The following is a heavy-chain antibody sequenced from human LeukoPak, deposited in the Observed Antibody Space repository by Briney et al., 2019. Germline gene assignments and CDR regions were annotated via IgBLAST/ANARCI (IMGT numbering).Heavy chain of an antibody. CDR2: IIPIFGTA. CDR1: GGTFSSYA. Sequence: SVKVSCKASGGTFSSYAISWVRQAPGQGLEWMGGIIPIFGTANYAQKFQGRVTITADESTSTAYMELSSLRSEDTAVYYCARDRQYSYGHTDYYYYMDVWGKGTTVTVSS. V-gene: IGHV1-69*13. CDR3: ARDRQYSYGHTDYYYYMDV. D-gene: IGHD5-18*01. J-gene: IGHJ6*03.